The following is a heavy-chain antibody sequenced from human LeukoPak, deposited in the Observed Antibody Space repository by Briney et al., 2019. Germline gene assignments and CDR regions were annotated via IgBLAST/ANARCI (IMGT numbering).Heavy chain of an antibody. J-gene: IGHJ4*02. V-gene: IGHV4-59*01. D-gene: IGHD6-19*01. Sequence: SETLSLTCTVSGGSISSYYWSWIRPPPGKGLEWIGYIYYSGSTNYNPSLKSRVTISVDTSKNQFSLKLSSVTAADTAVYYCARADSSGWYGPDYWGQGTLVTVSS. CDR3: ARADSSGWYGPDY. CDR2: IYYSGST. CDR1: GGSISSYY.